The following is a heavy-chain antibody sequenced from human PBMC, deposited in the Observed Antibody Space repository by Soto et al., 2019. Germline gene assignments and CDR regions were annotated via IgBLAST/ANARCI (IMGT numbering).Heavy chain of an antibody. V-gene: IGHV3-64*01. J-gene: IGHJ4*02. CDR1: GFTFSSYA. CDR3: ARGGGYYFDY. CDR2: ISSNGGST. Sequence: EVQLVESGGGLVQPGGSLRLSCAASGFTFSSYAMHWVRQAPGKGLEYVSAISSNGGSTYYANSVKGRFTISRDNPKNTLYLHMGSLGAEEMAVYYCARGGGYYFDYWGQGTLVTVSS.